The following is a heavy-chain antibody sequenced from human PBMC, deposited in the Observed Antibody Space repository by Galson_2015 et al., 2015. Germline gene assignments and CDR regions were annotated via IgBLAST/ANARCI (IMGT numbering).Heavy chain of an antibody. D-gene: IGHD2-8*01. V-gene: IGHV3-48*03. CDR2: ISSSGSTI. CDR3: ARALPIYRTNDY. J-gene: IGHJ4*02. CDR1: GFTFSSYE. Sequence: SLRLSCAASGFTFSSYEMNWVRQAPGKGLEWVSYISSSGSTIYYADSVKGRFTISRDNAKNSLYLQMNSLRAEDTAVYYCARALPIYRTNDYWGQGTLVTVPS.